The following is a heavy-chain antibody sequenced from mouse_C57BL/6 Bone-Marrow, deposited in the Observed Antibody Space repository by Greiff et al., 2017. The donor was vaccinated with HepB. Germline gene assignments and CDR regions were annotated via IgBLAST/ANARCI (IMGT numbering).Heavy chain of an antibody. J-gene: IGHJ4*01. V-gene: IGHV1-78*01. CDR1: GYTFTDHT. CDR2: IYPRGGST. Sequence: VQLQQSDAELVKPGASVKISCKVSGYTFTDHTIHWMKQRPEQGLEWIGYIYPRGGSTKYNEKFKGKATLTADKSSSTAYMQLNSLTSEDSAVYFCARWYYYGSSNYAMDYWGQGTSVTVSS. D-gene: IGHD1-1*01. CDR3: ARWYYYGSSNYAMDY.